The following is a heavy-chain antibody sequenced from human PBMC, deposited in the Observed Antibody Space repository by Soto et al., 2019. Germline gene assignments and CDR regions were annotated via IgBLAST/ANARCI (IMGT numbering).Heavy chain of an antibody. Sequence: SETLSLTCAVSGYSISSGYYWGWIRQPPGKGLEWIGSIYHSGSTYYNPSLKSRVTISVDTSKNQFSLKLSSVTAADTAVYYRAREDQLNNWFDPWGQGTLVTVSS. CDR2: IYHSGST. V-gene: IGHV4-38-2*02. CDR3: AREDQLNNWFDP. CDR1: GYSISSGYY. J-gene: IGHJ5*02. D-gene: IGHD2-2*01.